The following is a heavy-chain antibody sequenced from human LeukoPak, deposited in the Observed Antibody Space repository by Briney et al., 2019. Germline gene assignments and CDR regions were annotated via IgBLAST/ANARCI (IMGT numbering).Heavy chain of an antibody. Sequence: TGGSLRLSCAASGFTFSSYGMHSVRQAPGKGLEWVAFIRYDGSNKYYADSVKGRFTISRDNSKNTLYLQMNRLRAEDTAVYYCAKVPIAVEEYYFDYWGQGTLVTVSS. V-gene: IGHV3-30*02. CDR3: AKVPIAVEEYYFDY. CDR1: GFTFSSYG. CDR2: IRYDGSNK. J-gene: IGHJ4*02. D-gene: IGHD6-19*01.